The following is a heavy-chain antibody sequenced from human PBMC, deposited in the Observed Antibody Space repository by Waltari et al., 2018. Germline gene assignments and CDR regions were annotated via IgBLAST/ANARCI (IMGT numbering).Heavy chain of an antibody. J-gene: IGHJ4*02. Sequence: EVQLVQSGAEVKKPGESLKISCKGSGYSFTSYWIGWGRQMPGKGLEWMGIIYPGDSDTRYSPSFQGQVTISADKSISTAYLQWSSLKASDTAMYYCARLYYYDSSGYYPLGYWGQGTLVTVSS. CDR2: IYPGDSDT. CDR1: GYSFTSYW. CDR3: ARLYYYDSSGYYPLGY. V-gene: IGHV5-51*01. D-gene: IGHD3-22*01.